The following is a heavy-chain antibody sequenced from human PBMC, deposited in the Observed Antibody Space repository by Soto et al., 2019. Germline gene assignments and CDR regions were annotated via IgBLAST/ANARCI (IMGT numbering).Heavy chain of an antibody. Sequence: PGGSLRLSCVASGFSFTSYEMMWVRQTPARGLEWVSYISSRGTIIHYADSVKGRFTVSRDNANNSLYLHMSSLTADDTAVYYCAKKWVRGFDPWGQGSLVSVSS. D-gene: IGHD1-26*01. CDR2: ISSRGTII. CDR1: GFSFTSYE. V-gene: IGHV3-48*03. J-gene: IGHJ5*02. CDR3: AKKWVRGFDP.